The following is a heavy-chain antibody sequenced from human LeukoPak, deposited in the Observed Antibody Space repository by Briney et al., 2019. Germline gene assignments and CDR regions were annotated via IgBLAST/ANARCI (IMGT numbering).Heavy chain of an antibody. CDR1: GFTFSSYG. CDR3: ARGLSIAANLDY. D-gene: IGHD6-6*01. Sequence: GGSLRPSCAASGFTFSSYGMHWVRQAPGKGLEWVAVIWYDGSNKYYADSVKGRFTISRDNSKNTLYLQMNSLRAEDTAVYYCARGLSIAANLDYWGQGTLVTVSS. V-gene: IGHV3-33*01. J-gene: IGHJ4*02. CDR2: IWYDGSNK.